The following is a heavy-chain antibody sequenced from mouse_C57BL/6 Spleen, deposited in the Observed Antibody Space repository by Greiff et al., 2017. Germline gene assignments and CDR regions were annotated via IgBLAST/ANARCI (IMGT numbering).Heavy chain of an antibody. CDR3: ARSEGDYYDYDRVDY. Sequence: QVQLQQPGAELVKPGASVKLSCKASGYTFTSYWMHWVKQRPGQGLEWIGMIHPNSGSTNYNEKFKSKATLTVDKSSSTAYMQLSSLTSEDSAVYDCARSEGDYYDYDRVDYWGQGTTLTVSS. CDR1: GYTFTSYW. D-gene: IGHD2-4*01. J-gene: IGHJ2*01. CDR2: IHPNSGST. V-gene: IGHV1-64*01.